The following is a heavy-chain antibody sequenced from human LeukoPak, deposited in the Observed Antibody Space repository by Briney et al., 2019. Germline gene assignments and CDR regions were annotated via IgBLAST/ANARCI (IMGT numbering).Heavy chain of an antibody. CDR2: MNPNSGNT. Sequence: GASVKVSCKASGYTFTSYDINWVRQATGQGLEWMGWMNPNSGNTGYAQKFQGRVTMTRNTSISTAYMELSSLRSEDTAVYYRARVPYDFWSGYYTFGIDYYYYGMDVWGQGTTVTVSS. CDR3: ARVPYDFWSGYYTFGIDYYYYGMDV. CDR1: GYTFTSYD. D-gene: IGHD3-3*01. V-gene: IGHV1-8*01. J-gene: IGHJ6*02.